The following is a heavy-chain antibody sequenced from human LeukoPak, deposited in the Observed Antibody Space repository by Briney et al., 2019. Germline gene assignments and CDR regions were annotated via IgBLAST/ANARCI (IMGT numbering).Heavy chain of an antibody. Sequence: GESLKISCKGSGYSFTSYWIGWVRQMPGKGLEWMGIIYPGDSDTRYSPSVQGQVTISADKSISTAYLLWSSLKASDTAMYYCARHPDTIFGALDPWGQGNLVTVSS. CDR2: IYPGDSDT. CDR1: GYSFTSYW. CDR3: ARHPDTIFGALDP. D-gene: IGHD3-3*01. V-gene: IGHV5-51*01. J-gene: IGHJ5*02.